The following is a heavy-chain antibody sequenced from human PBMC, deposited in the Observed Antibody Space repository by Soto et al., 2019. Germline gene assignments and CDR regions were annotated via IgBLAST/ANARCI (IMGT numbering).Heavy chain of an antibody. CDR2: LDGAGGST. CDR3: AAPRDEYGSGVSWFTYGMDI. V-gene: IGHV3-23*01. Sequence: GGSLRLSCLASGFTFSDYAMTWVRHVPGRGLEWVASLDGAGGSTYYAESVRGRFSISRDNSQNTLFLQMKRLTVDDTAIYYCAAPRDEYGSGVSWFTYGMDIWGQGTTVTVSS. CDR1: GFTFSDYA. J-gene: IGHJ6*02. D-gene: IGHD3-10*01.